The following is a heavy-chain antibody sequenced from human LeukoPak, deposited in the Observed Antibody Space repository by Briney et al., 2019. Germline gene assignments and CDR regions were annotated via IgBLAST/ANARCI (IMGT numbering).Heavy chain of an antibody. D-gene: IGHD6-13*01. CDR1: GGSISSSSYY. J-gene: IGHJ5*02. V-gene: IGHV4-39*01. Sequence: SETLSLTCTVSGGSISSSSYYWGWIRQPPGKGLEWIGSIYYSGSTYYNPSLKSRVTISVDTSKNQFSLKLSSVTAADTAVYYCARGLTLDNAWYRGWFDPWGQGSPVIVSS. CDR2: IYYSGST. CDR3: ARGLTLDNAWYRGWFDP.